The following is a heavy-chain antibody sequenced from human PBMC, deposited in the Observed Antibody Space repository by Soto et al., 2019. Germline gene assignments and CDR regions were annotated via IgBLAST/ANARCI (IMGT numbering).Heavy chain of an antibody. Sequence: QVQMVQSGPEVKMPGASVKVSCKTSGYTFTAYGLAWLRQAPGQRPEWMGWVSTNDDRTNYARKFQGRVTMTTDRSSSTPSMEQRSLETDDTAVYYSAIELKTDSSAYYCFALWGQGTLVTVSS. D-gene: IGHD3-22*01. CDR3: AIELKTDSSAYYCFAL. V-gene: IGHV1-18*01. CDR2: VSTNDDRT. CDR1: GYTFTAYG. J-gene: IGHJ4*02.